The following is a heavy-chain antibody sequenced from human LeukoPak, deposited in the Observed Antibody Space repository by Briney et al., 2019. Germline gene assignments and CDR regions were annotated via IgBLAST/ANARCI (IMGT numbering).Heavy chain of an antibody. Sequence: PSETLSLTCTVSGGSISSYYWSWIRQPPGKGRECIGYIYDSLIANYNPSLKSRVTISVDTSKNQFSLGLSSVTAADTAVYYCARGGDYTSSWYGSRSPQPDYWGQGTLVTVSS. CDR2: IYDSLIA. CDR3: ARGGDYTSSWYGSRSPQPDY. CDR1: GGSISSYY. J-gene: IGHJ4*02. V-gene: IGHV4-59*01. D-gene: IGHD6-13*01.